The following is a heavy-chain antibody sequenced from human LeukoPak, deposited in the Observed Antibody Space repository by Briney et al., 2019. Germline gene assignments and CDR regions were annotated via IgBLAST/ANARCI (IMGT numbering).Heavy chain of an antibody. CDR3: AREEYSGSYYFDY. CDR1: GFTFSSYS. CDR2: ISSSSSYI. D-gene: IGHD1-26*01. V-gene: IGHV3-21*01. J-gene: IGHJ4*02. Sequence: GGSLRLSCAASGFTFSSYSMNWVRQAPGKGLEWVSSISSSSSYIYYADSVRGRFTISRDNAKNSLYLQMNSLRAEDTAVYYCAREEYSGSYYFDYWGQGTLVTVSS.